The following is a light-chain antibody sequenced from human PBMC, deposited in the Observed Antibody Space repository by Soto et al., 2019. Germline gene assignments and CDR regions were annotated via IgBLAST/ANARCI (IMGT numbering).Light chain of an antibody. Sequence: DVVMTQSPLSLPVTLGQPASISCRSNQSLVHSDGIAYFSWFQQRPGLSPRRLIYKVSNRDSGVPARFSGSGSGTDFALKISRVEAEDVGVYYCMQGTHWPITFGQGTRLRL. V-gene: IGKV2-30*02. J-gene: IGKJ5*01. CDR2: KVS. CDR1: QSLVHSDGIAY. CDR3: MQGTHWPIT.